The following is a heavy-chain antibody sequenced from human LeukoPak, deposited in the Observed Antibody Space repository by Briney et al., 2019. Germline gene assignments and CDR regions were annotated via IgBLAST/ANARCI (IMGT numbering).Heavy chain of an antibody. CDR2: INPNSGGT. CDR1: GYTFTGYY. Sequence: GASVKVSCRASGYTFTGYYMHWVRQAPGQGLEWMGWINPNSGGTNYAQKFQGRVTMTRDTSISTAYMELSRLRSDDTAVYYCARSYYGSGSYYISLFYWGQGTLVTVSS. J-gene: IGHJ4*02. V-gene: IGHV1-2*02. D-gene: IGHD3-10*01. CDR3: ARSYYGSGSYYISLFY.